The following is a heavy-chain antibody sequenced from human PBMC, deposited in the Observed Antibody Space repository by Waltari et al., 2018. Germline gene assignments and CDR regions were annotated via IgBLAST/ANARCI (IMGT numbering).Heavy chain of an antibody. CDR1: VFTFSHFG. D-gene: IGHD2-2*02. V-gene: IGHV3-30*02. CDR2: IWFDGSDK. Sequence: QVNLVESGGGVVQPGGSLRPSCATSVFTFSHFGMHWVRQAPGKGLEWVALIWFDGSDKFYADSVRGRFTISRDNSARTLYLDMDSLRLDDTAMYYCAKDAFGNTYLDFWGQGTLVTVSS. J-gene: IGHJ4*02. CDR3: AKDAFGNTYLDF.